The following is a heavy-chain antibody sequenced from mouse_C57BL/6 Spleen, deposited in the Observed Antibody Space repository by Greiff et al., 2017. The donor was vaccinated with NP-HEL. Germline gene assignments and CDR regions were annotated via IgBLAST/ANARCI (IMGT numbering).Heavy chain of an antibody. CDR3: ARGRLGNYFDY. CDR2: IHPNSGST. Sequence: QVHVKQPGAELVKPGASVKLSCKASGYTFTSYWMHWVKQRPGQGLEWIGMIHPNSGSTNYNEKFKSKATLTVDKSSSTAYMQLSSLTSEDSAVYYCARGRLGNYFDYWGQGTTLTVSS. CDR1: GYTFTSYW. D-gene: IGHD3-1*01. V-gene: IGHV1-64*01. J-gene: IGHJ2*01.